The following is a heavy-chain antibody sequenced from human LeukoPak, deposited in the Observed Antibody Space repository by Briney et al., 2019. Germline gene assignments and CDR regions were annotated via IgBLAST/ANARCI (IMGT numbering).Heavy chain of an antibody. J-gene: IGHJ5*01. D-gene: IGHD6-25*01. CDR2: ISWDSGNI. V-gene: IGHV3-9*01. Sequence: GGSLRLSCAASGFTFDDYAMNWVRQTPGKGLQWVSGISWDSGNIVYADSVKGRFTISRDNAKNSLYLQMNYLRPEDTAFYFCTKNSSQAAAGDNNYFDSWGQGTLVTVSS. CDR3: TKNSSQAAAGDNNYFDS. CDR1: GFTFDDYA.